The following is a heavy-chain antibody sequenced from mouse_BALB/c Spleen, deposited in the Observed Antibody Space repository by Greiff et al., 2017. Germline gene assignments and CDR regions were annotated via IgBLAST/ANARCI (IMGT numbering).Heavy chain of an antibody. CDR2: IWGGGST. V-gene: IGHV2-6-4*01. CDR3: ARNSGDDGYPLGFAY. J-gene: IGHJ3*01. CDR1: GFSLSRYS. D-gene: IGHD2-3*01. Sequence: VKVVESGPGLVAPSQSLSITCTVSGFSLSRYSVHWVRQPPGKGLEWLGMIWGGGSTDYNSALKSRLSISKDNSKSQVFLKMNSLQTDDTAMYYCARNSGDDGYPLGFAYWGQGTLVTVSA.